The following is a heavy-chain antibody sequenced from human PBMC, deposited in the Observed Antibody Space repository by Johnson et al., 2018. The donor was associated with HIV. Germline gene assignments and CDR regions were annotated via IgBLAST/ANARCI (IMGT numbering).Heavy chain of an antibody. Sequence: VQLVESGGGLVQPGGSLRLSCAASGFTFSDYYMSWVRQAPGKGLEWVSIIYSGGNTYYADSVKGRFTSSRDNSKSTLYLQMNSLRADDTAVYYCAKIARRCSGGSCYTTSDAFDIWGQGTMVTVSS. D-gene: IGHD2-15*01. CDR1: GFTFSDYY. CDR3: AKIARRCSGGSCYTTSDAFDI. J-gene: IGHJ3*02. V-gene: IGHV3-66*01. CDR2: IYSGGNT.